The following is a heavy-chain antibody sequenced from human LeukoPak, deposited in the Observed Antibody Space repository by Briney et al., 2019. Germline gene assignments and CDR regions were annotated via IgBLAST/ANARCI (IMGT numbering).Heavy chain of an antibody. J-gene: IGHJ3*02. CDR1: GGSISSYY. Sequence: SETLSLTCTVSGGSISSYYWSWIRQPPGKGLEGIGYIYYSGSTKYNPSLMSRVTISLDTSKNQSSLKLSSVTAADTAVYYCARGPANYDILTGYYHDAFDIWGQGTMVTVSS. V-gene: IGHV4-59*01. CDR3: ARGPANYDILTGYYHDAFDI. D-gene: IGHD3-9*01. CDR2: IYYSGST.